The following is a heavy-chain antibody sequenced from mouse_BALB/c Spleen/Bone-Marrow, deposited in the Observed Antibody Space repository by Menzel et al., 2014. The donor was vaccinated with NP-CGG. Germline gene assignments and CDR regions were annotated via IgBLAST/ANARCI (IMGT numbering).Heavy chain of an antibody. CDR3: GRERHKEICWYFHV. J-gene: IGHJ1*01. D-gene: IGHD3-2*01. V-gene: IGHV7-3*02. CDR2: IRNKTNGFTT. CDR1: GFTFSDYY. Sequence: EVMLVESGGGLVQPGGSLRLSSAISGFTFSDYYISWVSASPGKALEWLGFIRNKTNGFTTDYRVSEKGRFTISRDSYQTILYLQMNTLGAEDSATYDCGRERHKEICWYFHVWGAGT.